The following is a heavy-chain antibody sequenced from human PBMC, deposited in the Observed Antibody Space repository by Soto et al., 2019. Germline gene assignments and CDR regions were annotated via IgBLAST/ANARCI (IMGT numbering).Heavy chain of an antibody. CDR3: ARDLGDILTGYSTVGWFVP. V-gene: IGHV4-30-4*01. Sequence: SETLSLTCTVSGGSISSGDYYWSWIRQPPGKGLEWIGYIYYSGSTYYNPSLKSRVTISVDTSKNRFSLKLSSVTAADTAAYYCARDLGDILTGYSTVGWFVPWGQGTLVTVSS. CDR1: GGSISSGDYY. CDR2: IYYSGST. D-gene: IGHD3-9*01. J-gene: IGHJ5*02.